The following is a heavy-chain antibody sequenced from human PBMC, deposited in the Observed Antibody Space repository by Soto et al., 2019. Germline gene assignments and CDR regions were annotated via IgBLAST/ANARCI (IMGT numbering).Heavy chain of an antibody. D-gene: IGHD6-13*01. CDR3: ARARVEHTSSWFFDY. CDR2: ISAYNGST. V-gene: IGHV1-18*01. Sequence: SVRFSCNASFYAFTICCISWVRQAPGQGLEWMGWISAYNGSTNYAQKLQGRVTMTTDTSTSTAYMELRSLRAEDTAVYYCARARVEHTSSWFFDYWGQGTPVTVSS. CDR1: FYAFTICC. J-gene: IGHJ4*02.